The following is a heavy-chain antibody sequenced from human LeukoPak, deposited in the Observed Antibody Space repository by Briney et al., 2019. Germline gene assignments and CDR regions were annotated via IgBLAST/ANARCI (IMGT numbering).Heavy chain of an antibody. CDR1: GFTFSSYA. V-gene: IGHV3-23*01. D-gene: IGHD3-16*01. Sequence: GGSLRLSCAASGFTFSSYAMSWVRQAPGKGLEWVSSISGSGGDTYYADSVRGRFTISRDNSKNTLYLQMNSLRAEDTAVYYFAKPSLREVISDRFDYWGQGTLVTVSS. CDR3: AKPSLREVISDRFDY. J-gene: IGHJ4*02. CDR2: ISGSGGDT.